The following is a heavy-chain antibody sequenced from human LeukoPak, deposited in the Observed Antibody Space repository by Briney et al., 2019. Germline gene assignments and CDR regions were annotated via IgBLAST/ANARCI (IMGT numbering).Heavy chain of an antibody. J-gene: IGHJ4*02. V-gene: IGHV4-34*01. CDR2: INHSGST. D-gene: IGHD6-13*01. Sequence: SETLSLTCAVYGGSFSGYYWSWIRQPPGKGLEWIGEINHSGSTNYNPSSKSRVTISVDTSKNQFSLKLSSVTAADTAVYYCARGLSIAAAGPICDYFDYWGQGTLVTVSS. CDR3: ARGLSIAAAGPICDYFDY. CDR1: GGSFSGYY.